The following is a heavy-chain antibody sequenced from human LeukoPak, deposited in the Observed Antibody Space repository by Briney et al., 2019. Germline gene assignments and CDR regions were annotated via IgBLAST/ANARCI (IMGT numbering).Heavy chain of an antibody. D-gene: IGHD3-16*02. Sequence: SETLSLTCTVSGGXISSSAFYWGWIRQPPGRGLEWIGSIYYSGNTYYNPSLKSRVTISVDTSKNQFSLKLSSVTAADTAVYYCARHRYSSTYAAFDIRGQGTMVTVSS. J-gene: IGHJ3*02. CDR3: ARHRYSSTYAAFDI. V-gene: IGHV4-39*01. CDR1: GGXISSSAFY. CDR2: IYYSGNT.